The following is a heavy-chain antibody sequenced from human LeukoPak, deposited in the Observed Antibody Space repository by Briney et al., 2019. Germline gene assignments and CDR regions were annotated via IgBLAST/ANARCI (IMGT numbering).Heavy chain of an antibody. CDR3: ASQWGGTTFH. CDR1: GVSINTYF. CDR2: VYYNGIT. Sequence: ASETLSLTCTVSGVSINTYFWSWIRQPPGEGLEWIGYVYYNGITNYNPSLKSRVSISLDTSKNQFSLRLNSVTAAETAVYYCASQWGGTTFHWGQGTLVTVSS. D-gene: IGHD1/OR15-1a*01. J-gene: IGHJ4*02. V-gene: IGHV4-59*01.